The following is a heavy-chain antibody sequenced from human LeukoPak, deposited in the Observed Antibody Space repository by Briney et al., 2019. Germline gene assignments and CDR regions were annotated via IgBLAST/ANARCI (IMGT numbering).Heavy chain of an antibody. D-gene: IGHD4-17*01. J-gene: IGHJ4*02. CDR1: GGTFSSYA. CDR3: ASSQDYGDYVAFDY. Sequence: ASVKVSCKASGGTFSSYAISWVRQAPGQGLEWMGGIIPIFGTANYAQKFQGRVTMTRDTSTSTVYMELSSLRSEDTAVYYCASSQDYGDYVAFDYWGQGTLVTVSS. V-gene: IGHV1-69*05. CDR2: IIPIFGTA.